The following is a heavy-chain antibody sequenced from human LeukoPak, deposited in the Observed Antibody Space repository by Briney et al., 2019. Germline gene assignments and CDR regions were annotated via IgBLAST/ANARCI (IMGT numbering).Heavy chain of an antibody. D-gene: IGHD2-15*01. CDR2: IIPIFGTA. V-gene: IGHV1-69*05. CDR1: GGTFSSYA. J-gene: IGHJ6*03. Sequence: ASVKVSCKASGGTFSSYAISWVRQAPGQGLEWMGGIIPIFGTANYAQKFQGRVTITRNTSISTAYMELSSLRSEDTAVYYCARVAENYYYYMDVWGKGTTVTVSS. CDR3: ARVAENYYYYMDV.